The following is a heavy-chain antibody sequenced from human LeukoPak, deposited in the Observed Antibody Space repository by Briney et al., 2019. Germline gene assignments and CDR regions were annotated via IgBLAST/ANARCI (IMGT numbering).Heavy chain of an antibody. V-gene: IGHV3-30*01. CDR1: GFTFSSYA. CDR3: ARAVYSNYNWFDP. CDR2: ISYDGSNK. Sequence: GRSLRLSCAASGFTFSSYAMHWVRQAPGKGLEWVAVISYDGSNKYYADSVKGRFTISRDNSKNTLYLQMNSLRAEDTAVYYCARAVYSNYNWFDPWGQGTLVTVSS. D-gene: IGHD4-11*01. J-gene: IGHJ5*02.